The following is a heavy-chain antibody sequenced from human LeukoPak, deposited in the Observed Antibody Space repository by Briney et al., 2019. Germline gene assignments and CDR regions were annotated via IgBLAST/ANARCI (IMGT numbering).Heavy chain of an antibody. Sequence: PGGSLRLSCAASGFTFSSYGMHWVRQAPGKGLEWVAFIRYDGSNKYYADSVKGRFTISRDNSKNTLYLQMNSLRAEDTAVYYCAKANIAARSAPLDSWGQGTLVTVSS. D-gene: IGHD6-6*01. J-gene: IGHJ4*02. CDR3: AKANIAARSAPLDS. CDR1: GFTFSSYG. CDR2: IRYDGSNK. V-gene: IGHV3-30*02.